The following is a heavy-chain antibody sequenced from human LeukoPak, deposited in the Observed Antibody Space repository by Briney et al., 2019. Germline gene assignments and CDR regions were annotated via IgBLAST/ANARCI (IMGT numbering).Heavy chain of an antibody. CDR2: IYYSGST. D-gene: IGHD2-21*02. V-gene: IGHV4-59*01. Sequence: PSETLSPTCTVSGGSISSYCWSWIRQPPGKGLEWIGYIYYSGSTNYNPSLKSRVTISVDTSKNQFSLKLSSVTAADTAVYYCAREYGSGLLFYYWGQGTLVTVSS. CDR1: GGSISSYC. CDR3: AREYGSGLLFYY. J-gene: IGHJ4*02.